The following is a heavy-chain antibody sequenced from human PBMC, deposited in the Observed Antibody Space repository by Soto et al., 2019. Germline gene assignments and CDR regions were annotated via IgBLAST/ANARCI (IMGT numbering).Heavy chain of an antibody. Sequence: GASVKVSCKASGGTFSSYAISWVRQAPGQGLEWMGGIIPIFGTANYAQKFQGRVTITADESTSTAYMELSSLRSEDTAVYYCARGKSSSSLYYYYGMDVWGQGTTVTVSS. CDR1: GGTFSSYA. CDR3: ARGKSSSSLYYYYGMDV. D-gene: IGHD6-6*01. V-gene: IGHV1-69*13. J-gene: IGHJ6*02. CDR2: IIPIFGTA.